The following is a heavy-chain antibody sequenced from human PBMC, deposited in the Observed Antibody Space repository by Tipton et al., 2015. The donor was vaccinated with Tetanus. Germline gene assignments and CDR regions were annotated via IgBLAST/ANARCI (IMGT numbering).Heavy chain of an antibody. D-gene: IGHD2-15*01. Sequence: SLRLSCAASGFIFSSYGIHWVRQAPGKGLEWVAVSWYDGTDKYYADSGKGRFTISRDNSKNTLYLQMNSLRAGDTAVYYCAREGNCSGGSCFSGDFDNWGQGTQVTVSS. V-gene: IGHV3-33*01. CDR3: AREGNCSGGSCFSGDFDN. J-gene: IGHJ4*02. CDR2: SWYDGTDK. CDR1: GFIFSSYG.